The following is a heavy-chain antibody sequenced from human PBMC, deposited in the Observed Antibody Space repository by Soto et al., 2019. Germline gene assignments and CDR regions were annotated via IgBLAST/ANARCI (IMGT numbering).Heavy chain of an antibody. CDR3: AYKGVGATPHYFDY. J-gene: IGHJ4*02. CDR1: GFTFSSYG. CDR2: ISYDGSNK. D-gene: IGHD1-26*01. Sequence: PGGSLRLSCAASGFTFSSYGMHWVRQAPGKGLEWVAVISYDGSNKYYADSVKGRFTISRDNSKNTLYLQMNSLRAEDTAVYYCAYKGVGATPHYFDYWGQGTLVTVSS. V-gene: IGHV3-30*03.